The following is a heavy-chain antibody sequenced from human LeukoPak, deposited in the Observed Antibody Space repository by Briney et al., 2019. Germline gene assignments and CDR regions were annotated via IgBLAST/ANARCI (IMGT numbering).Heavy chain of an antibody. J-gene: IGHJ4*02. D-gene: IGHD2-2*01. Sequence: SETLSLTCTVSGGSISSYYWSWIRQPPGEGLEWIGYIYYSGSTNYNPSLKSRVTISVDTSKNQFSLKLSSVTAADTAVYYCARADIVVVPAAQPPFFDYWGQGTLVTVSS. CDR1: GGSISSYY. V-gene: IGHV4-59*08. CDR2: IYYSGST. CDR3: ARADIVVVPAAQPPFFDY.